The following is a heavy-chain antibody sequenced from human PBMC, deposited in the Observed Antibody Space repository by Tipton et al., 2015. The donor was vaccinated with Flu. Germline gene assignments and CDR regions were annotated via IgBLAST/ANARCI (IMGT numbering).Heavy chain of an antibody. CDR3: ARDAYDFWSGYPNYYMDV. D-gene: IGHD3-3*01. CDR1: GFTFSSYS. CDR2: ISSSSSTI. J-gene: IGHJ6*03. Sequence: GSLRLSCAASGFTFSSYSMNWVRQAPGKGLEWVSYISSSSSTIYYADSVKGRFTISRDNAKNSLYLQMNSLRAEDTAVYYCARDAYDFWSGYPNYYMDVWGKGTTVTVSS. V-gene: IGHV3-48*04.